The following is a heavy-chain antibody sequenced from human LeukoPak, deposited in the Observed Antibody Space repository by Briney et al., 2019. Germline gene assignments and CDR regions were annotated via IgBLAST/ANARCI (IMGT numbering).Heavy chain of an antibody. J-gene: IGHJ5*02. Sequence: ASVKVSCKASGYTFTAYYIHWVRQAPGQGLEWMGWMNPNSGSTGYAQKFQGRVTITRNTSVSTAYMELSSLRSEDTAIYYCARRRFSNWFDPWGQGTLVTVSS. V-gene: IGHV1-8*03. CDR1: GYTFTAYY. CDR3: ARRRFSNWFDP. D-gene: IGHD3-3*01. CDR2: MNPNSGST.